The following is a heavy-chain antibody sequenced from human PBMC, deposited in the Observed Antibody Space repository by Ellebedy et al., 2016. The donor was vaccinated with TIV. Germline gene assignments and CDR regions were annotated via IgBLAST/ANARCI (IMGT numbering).Heavy chain of an antibody. CDR3: AKTGDDPGYFQH. J-gene: IGHJ1*01. V-gene: IGHV1-2*02. D-gene: IGHD7-27*01. CDR2: ISTNSGDT. CDR1: EYALTGYY. Sequence: AASVKVSCKPFEYALTGYYIHWVRQAPGQGLEWMGWISTNSGDTNYAQKFQGRVTMTRDTSISTAYMEVSGLRSDDTAVYYCAKTGDDPGYFQHWGQGTLVTVSS.